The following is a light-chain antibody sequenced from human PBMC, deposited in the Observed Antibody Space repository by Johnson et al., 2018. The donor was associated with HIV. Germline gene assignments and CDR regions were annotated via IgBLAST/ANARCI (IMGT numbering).Light chain of an antibody. J-gene: IGLJ1*01. CDR3: GTWDSSLSASYC. Sequence: QSVLTQPPSVSAAPVQKVTISCSGSSSNIGNNYVSWYQQLPGTAPKLLIYENNKRPSGIPDRFSGSKSGTSATLGITGLQTGDEADYYCGTWDSSLSASYCFGTGTKVTVL. CDR2: ENN. CDR1: SSNIGNNY. V-gene: IGLV1-51*02.